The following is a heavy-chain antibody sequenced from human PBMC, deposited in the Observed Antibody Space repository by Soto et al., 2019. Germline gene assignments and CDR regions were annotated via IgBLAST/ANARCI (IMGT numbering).Heavy chain of an antibody. CDR2: IHYSGTT. D-gene: IGHD6-13*01. Sequence: LSLTCTVSGGSMRNYFWTWIRQPPGKGLEWIGYIHYSGTTSFFPSYNPSLRSRVTISEDTSKNQFSLKLLSVTTADTAVYFCAAGEASSRNLAPYYLDFWGQGTLVTVS. CDR3: AAGEASSRNLAPYYLDF. CDR1: GGSMRNYF. V-gene: IGHV4-59*01. J-gene: IGHJ4*02.